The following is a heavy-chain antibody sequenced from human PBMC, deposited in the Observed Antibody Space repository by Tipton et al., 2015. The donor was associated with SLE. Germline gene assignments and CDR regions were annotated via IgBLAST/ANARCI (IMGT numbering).Heavy chain of an antibody. J-gene: IGHJ4*02. V-gene: IGHV3-23*01. CDR1: GFTFSSYG. Sequence: SLRLSCAASGFTFSSYGMSWVRRAPGKGLEWVSEISDSGANTYYADSVKGRFTISRDNSKRTLNLQMNSLRAEDTAVYYCARDRGRDYDTLTGYRRHWGQGTLVAASS. CDR2: ISDSGANT. D-gene: IGHD3-9*01. CDR3: ARDRGRDYDTLTGYRRH.